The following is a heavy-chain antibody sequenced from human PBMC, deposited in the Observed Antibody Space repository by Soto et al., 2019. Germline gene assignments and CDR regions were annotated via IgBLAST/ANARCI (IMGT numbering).Heavy chain of an antibody. Sequence: QVTLKESGPVLVKPTETLTLSCTVSGFSLSNARMGVSWIRQPPGKALEWLAHIFSNDEKSYSTSPKSRPTISKDTSKIQVVLTMTNMDPVDTATYYCARILTSYGSWYFDLWGRGTLFAVSS. CDR1: GFSLSNARMG. J-gene: IGHJ2*01. CDR3: ARILTSYGSWYFDL. V-gene: IGHV2-26*01. D-gene: IGHD5-18*01. CDR2: IFSNDEK.